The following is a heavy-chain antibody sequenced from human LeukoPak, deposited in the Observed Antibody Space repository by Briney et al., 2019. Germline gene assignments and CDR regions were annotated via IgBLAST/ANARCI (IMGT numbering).Heavy chain of an antibody. CDR2: IYPGDSDT. V-gene: IGHV5-51*01. J-gene: IGHJ4*02. CDR3: ATSQIYDSSGYQPKYFDY. Sequence: GESLKISCKGSGYSFTSYWIGWVRQLPGKGLEWMGIIYPGDSDTRYGPSFQGQVTISADKSISTAYLQWSSLKASDTAMYYCATSQIYDSSGYQPKYFDYWGQGTLVTVSS. D-gene: IGHD3-22*01. CDR1: GYSFTSYW.